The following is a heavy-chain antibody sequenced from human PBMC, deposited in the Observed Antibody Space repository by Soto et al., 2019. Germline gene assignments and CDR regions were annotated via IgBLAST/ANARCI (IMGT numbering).Heavy chain of an antibody. CDR1: GFTFSSYA. D-gene: IGHD3-22*01. Sequence: RLSCAASGFTFSSYAMHWVRQAPGKGLEWVAVISYDGSNKYYADSVKGRFTISRDNSKNTLYLQMNSLRAEDTAVYYCAREYYDSSGYYYGLDYWGQGTLVTVSS. J-gene: IGHJ4*02. V-gene: IGHV3-30-3*01. CDR3: AREYYDSSGYYYGLDY. CDR2: ISYDGSNK.